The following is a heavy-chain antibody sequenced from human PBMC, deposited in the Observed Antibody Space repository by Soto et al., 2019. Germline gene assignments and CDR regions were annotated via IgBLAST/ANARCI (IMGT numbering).Heavy chain of an antibody. CDR3: AKSIAFITMVRGVSYFDY. J-gene: IGHJ4*02. Sequence: GGSLRLSCAASGFTFSSYAVSWVRQAPGKGLEWVSAISGSGGSTYYADSVKGRFTISRDNSKNTLYLQMNSLRAEDTAVYYCAKSIAFITMVRGVSYFDYWGQGTLVTVSS. CDR2: ISGSGGST. D-gene: IGHD3-10*01. CDR1: GFTFSSYA. V-gene: IGHV3-23*01.